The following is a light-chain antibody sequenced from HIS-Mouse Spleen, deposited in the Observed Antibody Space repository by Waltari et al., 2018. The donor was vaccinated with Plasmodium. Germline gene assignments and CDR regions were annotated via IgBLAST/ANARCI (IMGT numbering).Light chain of an antibody. CDR2: QDS. Sequence: SYELTQPPSVSVSPGQTASITCSGDKLGDKYACWYQQKPGQSPVLVIYQDSKRPSGIPGRFSASNSGNTATLTISGTQAMYEADYYCQAWDSSTWVFGGGTKLTVL. J-gene: IGLJ3*02. CDR3: QAWDSSTWV. V-gene: IGLV3-1*01. CDR1: KLGDKY.